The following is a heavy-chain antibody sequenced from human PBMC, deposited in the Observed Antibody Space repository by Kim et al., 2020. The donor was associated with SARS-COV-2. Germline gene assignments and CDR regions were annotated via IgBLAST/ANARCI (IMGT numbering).Heavy chain of an antibody. CDR1: GFTFSSYA. CDR3: ARDFVVVVAATFHYYYGMDV. D-gene: IGHD2-15*01. V-gene: IGHV3-30-3*01. Sequence: GGSLRLSCAASGFTFSSYAMHWVRPAPGKGLEWVAVISYDGSNKYYADSVKGRFTISRDNSTNTLYLQMNSLRAEDTAVYYWARDFVVVVAATFHYYYGMDVWGQGTTVTDSS. J-gene: IGHJ6*02. CDR2: ISYDGSNK.